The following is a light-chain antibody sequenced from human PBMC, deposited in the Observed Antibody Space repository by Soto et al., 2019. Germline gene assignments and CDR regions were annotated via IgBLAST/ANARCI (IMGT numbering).Light chain of an antibody. V-gene: IGKV1-9*01. CDR2: ATS. J-gene: IGKJ2*01. Sequence: DIQLTQSPSFLSASVGDRVTISCRASQDIANYLAWYQQKPGKAPKFLIYATSTFQSGLPSRFSGSGSGTEFTLTISSLQPEDFATYYCQQVNNYPRTFGQGTKVDIK. CDR1: QDIANY. CDR3: QQVNNYPRT.